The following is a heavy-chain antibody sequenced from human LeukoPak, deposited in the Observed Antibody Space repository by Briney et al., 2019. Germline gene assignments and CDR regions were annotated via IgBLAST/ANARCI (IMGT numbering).Heavy chain of an antibody. CDR1: GFTFSSYS. D-gene: IGHD3-3*01. CDR2: ISSSSSYI. V-gene: IGHV3-21*01. CDR3: ARATDFWSGYYAHYFDY. Sequence: GGSLRLSCAASGFTFSSYSMNWVRQAPGKGLEWVSSISSSSSYIYYADSVKGRFTISRDNAKNSLYLQMNSLRAEDTAVYYCARATDFWSGYYAHYFDYWGQGTLVTASS. J-gene: IGHJ4*02.